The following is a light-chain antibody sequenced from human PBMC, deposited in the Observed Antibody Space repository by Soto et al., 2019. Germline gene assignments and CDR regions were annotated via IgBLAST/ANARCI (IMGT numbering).Light chain of an antibody. J-gene: IGLJ1*01. CDR1: SSDVGGYNY. CDR2: DVT. CDR3: CSYAGSYSYV. V-gene: IGLV2-11*01. Sequence: QSALTQPRSVSGSPGQSVTISCTGTSSDVGGYNYVSWYQQHPGKAPKLMIYDVTKWPSGAPDRFSGSKSGNSASLTISGLQADDEADYYCCSYAGSYSYVFGTGTKVTVL.